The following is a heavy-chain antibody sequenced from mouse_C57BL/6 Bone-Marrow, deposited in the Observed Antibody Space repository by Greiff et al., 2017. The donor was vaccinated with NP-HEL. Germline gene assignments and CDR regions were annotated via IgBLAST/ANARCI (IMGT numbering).Heavy chain of an antibody. V-gene: IGHV1-26*01. CDR1: GYTFTDYY. CDR3: ARRVLLRYAIDY. D-gene: IGHD1-1*01. Sequence: VQLQQSGPELVKPGASVKISCKASGYTFTDYYMNWVKQSHGKSLEWIGDINPNNGGTSYNQKFKGKATLTVDKSSSTAYMELRSLTSEDSAVYYCARRVLLRYAIDYWGQGTSVTVSS. CDR2: INPNNGGT. J-gene: IGHJ4*01.